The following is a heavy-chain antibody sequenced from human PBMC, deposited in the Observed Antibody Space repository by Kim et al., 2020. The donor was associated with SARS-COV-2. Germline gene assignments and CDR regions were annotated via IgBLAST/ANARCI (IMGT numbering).Heavy chain of an antibody. D-gene: IGHD3-22*01. CDR2: ISGSGGIT. Sequence: GGSLRLSCAASGFTFSSYAMSWVRQAPGKGLEWVSAISGSGGITYYADSLKGRFTISRDNSKHTPYLQMNSLRAEDTAVDYWAKLNYYDSSGYLTAISYFDPWGRGTLVTVSS. CDR1: GFTFSSYA. J-gene: IGHJ2*01. V-gene: IGHV3-23*01. CDR3: AKLNYYDSSGYLTAISYFDP.